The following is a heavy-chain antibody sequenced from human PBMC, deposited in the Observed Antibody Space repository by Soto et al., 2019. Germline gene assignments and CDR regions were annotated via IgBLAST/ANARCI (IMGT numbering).Heavy chain of an antibody. J-gene: IGHJ6*02. CDR1: GFTFGSYA. Sequence: PGGSLRLSCAASGFTFGSYAMSWVRQAPGKGLEWVSTISGTGTSTYYADSVRGRFTMTRDTSTSTVYMELSSLRSEDTAVYYCAAPRDTTVVTPGYYYYGMNVWGQGTTVTVSS. D-gene: IGHD4-17*01. V-gene: IGHV3-23*01. CDR2: ISGTGTST. CDR3: AAPRDTTVVTPGYYYYGMNV.